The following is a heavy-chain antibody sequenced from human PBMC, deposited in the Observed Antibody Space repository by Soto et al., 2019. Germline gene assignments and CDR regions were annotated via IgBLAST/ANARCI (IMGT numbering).Heavy chain of an antibody. J-gene: IGHJ4*02. D-gene: IGHD2-2*01. CDR1: GFTFSNAW. Sequence: EVQLVESGGGLVKPGGSLRLSCAASGFTFSNAWMNWVRQAPGMGLEWVGRIKSKTEGGTTDYAAAVKGRFTISRDDSEDTLHLQMNSLKSEDTAVYYCTTDIYCTSNSCYEALWGRDYWGQGTLVTVSS. V-gene: IGHV3-15*01. CDR3: TTDIYCTSNSCYEALWGRDY. CDR2: IKSKTEGGTT.